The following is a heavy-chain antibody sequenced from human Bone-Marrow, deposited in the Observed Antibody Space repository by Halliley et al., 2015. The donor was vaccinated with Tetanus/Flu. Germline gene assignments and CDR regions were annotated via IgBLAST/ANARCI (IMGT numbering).Heavy chain of an antibody. CDR3: AKGGGGRDYNYFYFGVDV. D-gene: IGHD4-4*01. V-gene: IGHV3-23*01. J-gene: IGHJ6*02. CDR2: GCGAST. Sequence: GCGASTYYADSVKGRFTISRDNSKNTLLLQLGGLRAEDTAVYYCAKGGGGRDYNYFYFGVDVWGQGTTVTVSS.